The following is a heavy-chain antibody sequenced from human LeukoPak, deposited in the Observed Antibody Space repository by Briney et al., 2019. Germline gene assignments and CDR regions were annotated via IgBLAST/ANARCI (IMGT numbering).Heavy chain of an antibody. Sequence: SETLSLTCTVSGGSISGYSWSWIRQPPGKGLEWIGYIYHSGSTNYNPSLKSRVTISVDTSKNQFSLKLSSVTAADTAVYYCAGRRITIFGVTHRWFDPWGQGTLVTVSS. J-gene: IGHJ5*02. CDR3: AGRRITIFGVTHRWFDP. CDR2: IYHSGST. D-gene: IGHD3-3*01. CDR1: GGSISGYS. V-gene: IGHV4-59*12.